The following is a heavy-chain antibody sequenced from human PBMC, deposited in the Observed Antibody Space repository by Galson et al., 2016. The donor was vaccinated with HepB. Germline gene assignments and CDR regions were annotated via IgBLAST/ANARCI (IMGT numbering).Heavy chain of an antibody. CDR3: ATFYLDSSGYFLSDY. CDR2: IRHGGST. Sequence: ETLSLTCGVYGGSLSGYFWNWIRQPPGKGLEWIGDIRHGGSTNYNPSLMSRVTISGGASENQFSLKLSSVTAADTALYYCATFYLDSSGYFLSDYWGQGTLVTVSS. V-gene: IGHV4-34*01. D-gene: IGHD3-22*01. J-gene: IGHJ4*02. CDR1: GGSLSGYF.